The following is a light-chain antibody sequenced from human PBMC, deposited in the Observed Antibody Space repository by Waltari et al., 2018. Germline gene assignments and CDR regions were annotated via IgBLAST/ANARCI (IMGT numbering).Light chain of an antibody. CDR1: QSISIW. CDR3: QHYNNYPVA. V-gene: IGKV1-5*03. J-gene: IGKJ2*01. CDR2: KPF. Sequence: DIQMTQSPSTLSASVGDRVTITSRASQSISIWLAWYQQKPGKAPKLLISKPFSLESGVPSRFSGSGSGTEFTLTISNLQPDDFATYYCQHYNNYPVAFGQGTKLEI.